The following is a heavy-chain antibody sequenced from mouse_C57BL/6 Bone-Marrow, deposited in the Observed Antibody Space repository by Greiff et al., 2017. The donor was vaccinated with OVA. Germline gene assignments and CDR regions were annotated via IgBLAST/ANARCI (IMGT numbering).Heavy chain of an antibody. CDR3: ARVGAMDY. J-gene: IGHJ4*01. CDR1: GYTFTSYW. V-gene: IGHV1-50*01. CDR2: IDPSDSYT. Sequence: VQLQQPGAELVKPGASVKLSCKASGYTFTSYWMQWVKQRPGQGLEWIGEIDPSDSYTNYNQKFKGKATLTVETSSSTAYMQLSSLTSEDSAVYYCARVGAMDYWGQGTSVTVSS.